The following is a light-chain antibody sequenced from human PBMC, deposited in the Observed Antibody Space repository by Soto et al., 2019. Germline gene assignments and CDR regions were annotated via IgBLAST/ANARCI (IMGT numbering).Light chain of an antibody. J-gene: IGLJ3*02. CDR2: EVS. Sequence: QSALTQPASVSGSAGQSITISCTGTSSDVGGYNYVSWFQQHPGKAPKLKIYEVSNRPSGVSNRFSGSKSGNTASLTISELQAEDEADYYCTSFTTISTWVFGGGTKVTVL. CDR3: TSFTTISTWV. CDR1: SSDVGGYNY. V-gene: IGLV2-14*01.